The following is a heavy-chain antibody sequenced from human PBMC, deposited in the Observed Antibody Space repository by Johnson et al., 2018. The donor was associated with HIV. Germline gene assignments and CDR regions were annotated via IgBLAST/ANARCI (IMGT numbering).Heavy chain of an antibody. CDR1: EFTVSSNY. V-gene: IGHV3-53*01. Sequence: EVQLVESGGGLIQPGGSLRLSCAASEFTVSSNYMSWVRQAPGKGLEWVSVIYSGGSTYYADSVTGRFTISRDNSENTLFLQMNSLRAEDTAVYYCARVSYNSRRRAVDAFDIWGQGTMVTVSS. D-gene: IGHD6-13*01. J-gene: IGHJ3*02. CDR3: ARVSYNSRRRAVDAFDI. CDR2: IYSGGST.